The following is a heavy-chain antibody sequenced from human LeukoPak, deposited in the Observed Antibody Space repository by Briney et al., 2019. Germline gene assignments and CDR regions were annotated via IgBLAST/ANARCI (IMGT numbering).Heavy chain of an antibody. J-gene: IGHJ3*02. D-gene: IGHD1-1*01. Sequence: SETLSLTCAVYGGSFSGYYWSWIRQPPGKGLEWIGEINHSGSTNYNPSLKSRVTISVDTSKNQFSLKLSSVTAADTAVYYCASWNLDDMFAFDIWGQGTMVTVSS. CDR3: ASWNLDDMFAFDI. V-gene: IGHV4-34*01. CDR1: GGSFSGYY. CDR2: INHSGST.